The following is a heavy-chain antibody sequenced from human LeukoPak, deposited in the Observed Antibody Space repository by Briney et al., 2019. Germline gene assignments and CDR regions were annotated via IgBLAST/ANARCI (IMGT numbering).Heavy chain of an antibody. CDR3: AKPLVYCSSTSCYAVDY. J-gene: IGHJ4*02. V-gene: IGHV3-30*18. D-gene: IGHD2-2*01. CDR1: GFTFSSYG. CDR2: ISYDGSNK. Sequence: GRSLRLSCAASGFTFSSYGMHWVREATGKGLEWVAVISYDGSNKYYADSVKGRFTISRDNSKNTLYLQMNSLRAEDTAVYYCAKPLVYCSSTSCYAVDYWGQGTLVTVSS.